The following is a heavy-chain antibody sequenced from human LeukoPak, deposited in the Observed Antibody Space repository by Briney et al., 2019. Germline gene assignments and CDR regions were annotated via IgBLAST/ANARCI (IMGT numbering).Heavy chain of an antibody. CDR2: IYTSGTTNYNT. V-gene: IGHV4-4*07. CDR1: GDSISGYY. J-gene: IGHJ4*02. CDR3: ARETRQSFDF. Sequence: SETLPHICTVSGDSISGYYWSWIRQPAGKGLEWIGRIYTSGTTNYNTNYNPSLKSRVTMSVDTSKNQLSLNLSSVTAADTAVYYCARETRQSFDFWGQGTLVTVSS. D-gene: IGHD1-7*01.